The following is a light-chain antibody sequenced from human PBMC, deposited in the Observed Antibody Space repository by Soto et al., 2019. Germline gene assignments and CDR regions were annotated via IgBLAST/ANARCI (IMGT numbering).Light chain of an antibody. J-gene: IGLJ1*01. CDR1: SSNIGAGYD. CDR3: QSYDSSLSAYV. CDR2: GNS. V-gene: IGLV1-40*01. Sequence: QSVLTQPPSASGAPGPRVTISCTRSSSNIGAGYDLHWYQQLPGTAPKLLIDGNSNRPSGVPDRFSGSKSGTSASLAITGLQDEDEADYDCQSYDSSLSAYVFGTGTKVTVL.